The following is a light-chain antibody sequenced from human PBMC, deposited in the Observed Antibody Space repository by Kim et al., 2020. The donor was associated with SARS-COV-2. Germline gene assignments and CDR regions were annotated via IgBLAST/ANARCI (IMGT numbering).Light chain of an antibody. J-gene: IGKJ1*01. CDR3: QQYISGWT. CDR2: GAS. Sequence: EIVMTQSPVTMSVSPGERATLSCRASQSVSSNLAWFQQKPGQAPRLLIYGASTRATGIPARFSGSGSGTEFTLSISSLQSEDFAVYYCQQYISGWTFGQGTEVEIK. V-gene: IGKV3-15*01. CDR1: QSVSSN.